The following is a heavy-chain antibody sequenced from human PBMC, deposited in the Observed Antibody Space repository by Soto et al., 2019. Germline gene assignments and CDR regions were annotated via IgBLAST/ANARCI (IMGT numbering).Heavy chain of an antibody. Sequence: QTLSLTCATSGDSVSSNSAAWNWIRQSPSRGLGWLGRTYYRSKWYNDYAVSVKSRITINPDTSKNQFSLQLNSVTPEDTAVYYCARERGIAVAGMDRRGAEYFQQWGQGTLVTVSS. J-gene: IGHJ1*01. CDR3: ARERGIAVAGMDRRGAEYFQQ. CDR2: TYYRSKWYN. CDR1: GDSVSSNSAA. D-gene: IGHD6-19*01. V-gene: IGHV6-1*01.